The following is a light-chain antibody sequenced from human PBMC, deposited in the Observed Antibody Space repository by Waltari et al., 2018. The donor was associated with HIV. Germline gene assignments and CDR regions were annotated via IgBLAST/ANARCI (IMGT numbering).Light chain of an antibody. CDR2: LGS. V-gene: IGKV2-28*01. CDR3: MQALQTVT. CDR1: PSLLHSNGYNY. Sequence: DIVMTQSQLSLPVTPGEPASISCRSSPSLLHSNGYNYLDWYLQKPGQSPQLLIYLGSNRASGVPDRFSGSGSGTDFTLKISRVEAEDVGVYYCMQALQTVTFGQGTRLEIK. J-gene: IGKJ5*01.